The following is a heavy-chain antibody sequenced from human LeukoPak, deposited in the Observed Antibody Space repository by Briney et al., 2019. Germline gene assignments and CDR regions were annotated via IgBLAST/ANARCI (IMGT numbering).Heavy chain of an antibody. V-gene: IGHV4-4*03. CDR2: ISHDGTT. Sequence: PGTLSLTCGVSGGSIDITNYWSWVRQAPGKGLEWIGEISHDGTTNYRPPLRSRVAMSFDRANNQFSLSLTSVTAADTAVYYCTRENRPFCPFAFWGQGILVTVSS. D-gene: IGHD2/OR15-2a*01. J-gene: IGHJ4*02. CDR3: TRENRPFCPFAF. CDR1: GGSIDITNY.